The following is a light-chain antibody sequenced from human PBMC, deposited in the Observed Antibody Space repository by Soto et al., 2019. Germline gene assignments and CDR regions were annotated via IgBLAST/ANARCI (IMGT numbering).Light chain of an antibody. CDR2: GAS. V-gene: IGKV3-15*01. Sequence: EIVMTQSPATLSMSPGERATLSCWASQTISSSLAWYQQKPGQAPRLLIYGASTRAAGVPVRFSGSGSGTEFTLTLNSLEPEDFAVYYCQQYNRWPLTFGGGTKVEIK. CDR1: QTISSS. CDR3: QQYNRWPLT. J-gene: IGKJ4*01.